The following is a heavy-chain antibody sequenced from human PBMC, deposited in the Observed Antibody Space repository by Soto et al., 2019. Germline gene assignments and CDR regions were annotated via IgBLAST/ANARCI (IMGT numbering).Heavy chain of an antibody. D-gene: IGHD1-26*01. V-gene: IGHV1-69*13. Sequence: SVKVSCKASGGTFSSYAISWARQAPGQGLEWMGGIIPIFGTANYAQKFQGRVTITADESTSTAYMELSSLRSEDTAVYYCARAKLVGATTFPFDYWGQGTLVTVSS. CDR2: IIPIFGTA. J-gene: IGHJ4*02. CDR3: ARAKLVGATTFPFDY. CDR1: GGTFSSYA.